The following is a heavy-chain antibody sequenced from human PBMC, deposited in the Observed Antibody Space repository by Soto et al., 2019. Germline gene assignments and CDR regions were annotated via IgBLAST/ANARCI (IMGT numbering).Heavy chain of an antibody. CDR3: ARGNALDV. J-gene: IGHJ3*01. CDR2: TYYRSKWFH. D-gene: IGHD3-10*01. CDR1: GDSVSSDITS. V-gene: IGHV6-1*01. Sequence: SQTLSLTCAISGDSVSSDITSWNWIRQSPSRGLEWLGRTYYRSKWFHDYAASVKSRITINPDTSKNQFSLELNSITTEDTAVYYCARGNALDVWGQGTVVTVSS.